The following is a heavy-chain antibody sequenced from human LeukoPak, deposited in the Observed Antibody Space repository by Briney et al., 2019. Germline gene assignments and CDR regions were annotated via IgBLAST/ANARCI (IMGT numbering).Heavy chain of an antibody. J-gene: IGHJ3*01. Sequence: GGSLRLSCAASGFTFNSYAMHWVRQAPGKGLEWVAVISYDGSNRYYADSVKGRFTISRDNSKNTVYLDMNSLRAEDTAVYYCARAVDIVATTPFDLWGQGTMVTVSS. CDR2: ISYDGSNR. D-gene: IGHD5-12*01. CDR1: GFTFNSYA. CDR3: ARAVDIVATTPFDL. V-gene: IGHV3-30*14.